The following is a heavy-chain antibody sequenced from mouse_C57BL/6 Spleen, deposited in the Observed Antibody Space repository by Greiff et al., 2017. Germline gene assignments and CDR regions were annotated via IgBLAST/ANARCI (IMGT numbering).Heavy chain of an antibody. CDR3: ARLDGYYEDYYAMDY. D-gene: IGHD2-3*01. J-gene: IGHJ4*01. V-gene: IGHV1-82*01. CDR2: IYPGDGDT. CDR1: GYAFSSSW. Sequence: QVQLQQSGPELVKPGASVKISCKASGYAFSSSWMNWVKQRPGKGLEWIGRIYPGDGDTNSNGKFKGKATLTADKSSSTAYMQLSSLTSEDSAVYFCARLDGYYEDYYAMDYWGQGTSVTVSS.